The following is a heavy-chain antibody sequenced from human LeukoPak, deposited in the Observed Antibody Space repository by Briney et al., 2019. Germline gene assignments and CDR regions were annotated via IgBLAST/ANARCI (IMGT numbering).Heavy chain of an antibody. CDR1: GFTFSSYE. Sequence: GGSLRLSCAASGFTFSSYEMNWVRQAPGKGLEWVSYISSSGSTIYYADSVKGRFTISRDNAKNSLYLQMNSLRAEDMALYYCAKLGGPDAFDIWGQGTMVTVSS. D-gene: IGHD1-26*01. CDR3: AKLGGPDAFDI. J-gene: IGHJ3*02. CDR2: ISSSGSTI. V-gene: IGHV3-48*03.